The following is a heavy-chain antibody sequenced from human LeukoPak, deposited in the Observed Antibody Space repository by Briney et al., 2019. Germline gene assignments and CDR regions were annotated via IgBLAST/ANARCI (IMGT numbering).Heavy chain of an antibody. J-gene: IGHJ4*02. Sequence: RGSLRLSCAASGFTFSNAWMSWVRQAPGKGREWVGRIKSKTDGGTTDYAAPVKGRFTISRDDSKNTLYLQMNSPKTEDTAVYYCNGTDYYDSSGLNYWGQGTLVTVSS. CDR1: GFTFSNAW. D-gene: IGHD3-22*01. V-gene: IGHV3-15*01. CDR2: IKSKTDGGTT. CDR3: NGTDYYDSSGLNY.